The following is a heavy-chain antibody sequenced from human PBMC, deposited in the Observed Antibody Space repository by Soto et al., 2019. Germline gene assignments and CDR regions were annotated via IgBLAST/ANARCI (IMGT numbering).Heavy chain of an antibody. CDR3: ARTSYYGSADY. CDR2: IYYSGST. D-gene: IGHD3-10*01. J-gene: IGHJ4*02. CDR1: ADSIGAISSYY. Sequence: ASGTLSLTCTDSADSIGAISSYYWSWIRQPPGKGLEWIGYIYYSGSTTYNPSLKSRVTILIDTSKSSFSLKLSSVTAADTAVYYCARTSYYGSADYWGQGTLVTVSS. V-gene: IGHV4-61*03.